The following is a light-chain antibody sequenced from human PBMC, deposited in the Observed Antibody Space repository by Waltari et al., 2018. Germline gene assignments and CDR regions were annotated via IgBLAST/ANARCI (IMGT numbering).Light chain of an antibody. CDR1: QRIGDS. CDR2: AAS. Sequence: DIQMTQSPSSLSASVGDRVSITCRASQRIGDSLNRYQQRPGKAPNLLIYAASSLPRGVPSRFSGSRSGTDFTLTISSLQPEDFATYYCQESYSTLSFTFGPGTKVDVK. V-gene: IGKV1-39*01. CDR3: QESYSTLSFT. J-gene: IGKJ3*01.